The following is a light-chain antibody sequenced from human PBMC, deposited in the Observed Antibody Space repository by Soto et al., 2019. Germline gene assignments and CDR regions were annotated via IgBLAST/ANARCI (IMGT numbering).Light chain of an antibody. CDR2: DVS. CDR1: SSDVGGYNY. Sequence: QSALTQPASVSGSPGQSITISCTGTSSDVGGYNYVSWYQQHPGKAPKLMIFDVSNRPSGVSNRFSGSKSGNTASLTISGLQAEDEADYYCSRYTSSSTLVFGTGTKV. J-gene: IGLJ1*01. CDR3: SRYTSSSTLV. V-gene: IGLV2-14*03.